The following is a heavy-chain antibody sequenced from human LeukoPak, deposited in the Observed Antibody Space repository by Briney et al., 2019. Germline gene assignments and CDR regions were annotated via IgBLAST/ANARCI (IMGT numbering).Heavy chain of an antibody. V-gene: IGHV3-7*01. CDR1: GFTFSSYA. CDR2: IKQDGSEK. Sequence: GGSLRLSCAASGFTFSSYAMSWVRQAPGKGLEWVANIKQDGSEKYYVDSVKGRFTISRDNAKNSLYLQMNSLRAEDTAVYYCARDRTRYYDYVWGSYGKGSFDPWGQGTLVTVSS. J-gene: IGHJ5*02. D-gene: IGHD3-16*01. CDR3: ARDRTRYYDYVWGSYGKGSFDP.